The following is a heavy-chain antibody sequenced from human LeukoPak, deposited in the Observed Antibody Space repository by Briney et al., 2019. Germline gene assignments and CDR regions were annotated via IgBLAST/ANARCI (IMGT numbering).Heavy chain of an antibody. CDR3: ARGYYYDSSGYSTLFDY. V-gene: IGHV1-46*01. J-gene: IGHJ4*02. CDR1: GYTFTSYY. D-gene: IGHD3-22*01. Sequence: ASVKVSCKASGYTFTSYYMHWVRQAPRQGLEWMGIINPSGGSTSYAQKFQGRVTMTRDMSTSTVYMELSSLRSEDTAVYYCARGYYYDSSGYSTLFDYWGQGTLVTVSS. CDR2: INPSGGST.